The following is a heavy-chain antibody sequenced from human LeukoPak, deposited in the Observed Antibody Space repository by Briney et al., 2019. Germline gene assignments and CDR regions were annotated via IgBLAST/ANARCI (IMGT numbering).Heavy chain of an antibody. CDR3: ARSKDNRGYDVRHLDY. CDR1: GFAFTGYY. Sequence: ASVQVSCKTAGFAFTGYYMHWVRQAPGQGLEWVGMINPNGGHTDYAQNFQGRVTMTRDMSTSTVYMELSSLRSEDTAVFYCARSKDNRGYDVRHLDYWGQGTLVTVSS. CDR2: INPNGGHT. J-gene: IGHJ4*02. D-gene: IGHD1-14*01. V-gene: IGHV1-46*01.